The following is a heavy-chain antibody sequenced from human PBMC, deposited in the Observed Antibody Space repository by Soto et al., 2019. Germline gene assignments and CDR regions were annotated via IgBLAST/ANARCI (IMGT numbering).Heavy chain of an antibody. Sequence: EVQLVESGGGLIQLGGSLRLSCEVSGLNVRYNYMHWVRQAPGKGLEWVAVTYSTSTTYYADSVKGRFTISGDNSDRTLFLQMNSLRAEDTAMYYCARGIGGATDVANWGQGTLVTVSP. CDR3: ARGIGGATDVAN. CDR1: GLNVRYNY. D-gene: IGHD1-26*01. J-gene: IGHJ4*02. V-gene: IGHV3-53*01. CDR2: TYSTSTT.